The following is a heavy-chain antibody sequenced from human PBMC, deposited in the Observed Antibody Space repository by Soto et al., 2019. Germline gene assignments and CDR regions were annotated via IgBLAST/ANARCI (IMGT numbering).Heavy chain of an antibody. J-gene: IGHJ4*02. CDR3: AKDRAALGDSADY. Sequence: EVQLVESGGGLVQPGRSLRLSCAASGFTFDDYGMHWVRQVPGKGLEWVSGISWNSGRIGYADSVKGRFTISRDNAKNSLYLQMNSLRAEDTALYYCAKDRAALGDSADYWGQGTLVTVSS. CDR1: GFTFDDYG. CDR2: ISWNSGRI. V-gene: IGHV3-9*01. D-gene: IGHD2-21*02.